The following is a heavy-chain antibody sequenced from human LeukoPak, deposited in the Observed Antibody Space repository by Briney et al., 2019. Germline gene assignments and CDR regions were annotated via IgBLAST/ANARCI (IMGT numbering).Heavy chain of an antibody. CDR3: TTGPGGSYSLDY. CDR2: ISGSGGST. D-gene: IGHD1-26*01. CDR1: GFTFSSYA. J-gene: IGHJ4*02. V-gene: IGHV3-23*01. Sequence: GGSLRLSCAASGFTFSSYAMSWVRQAPGKGLEWVSAISGSGGSTYYADSVKGRFTISRDNSKNTLYLQMNSLRAEDTAVYYCTTGPGGSYSLDYWGQGTLVTVSS.